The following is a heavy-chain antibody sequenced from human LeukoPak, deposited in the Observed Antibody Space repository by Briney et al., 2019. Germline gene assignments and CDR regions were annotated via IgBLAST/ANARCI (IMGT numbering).Heavy chain of an antibody. D-gene: IGHD3-10*01. CDR3: AREASWGYYYV. V-gene: IGHV3-53*01. J-gene: IGHJ3*01. CDR1: GFTVSGNY. CDR2: IYSDDTT. Sequence: GGSLRLSCAVSGFTVSGNYMSWIRQGPGKGLEWVSLIYSDDTTLYADSVKGRFTISRDISKNTLYLQMSSLRAEDTAVYYCAREASWGYYYVWGQGTMVTVSS.